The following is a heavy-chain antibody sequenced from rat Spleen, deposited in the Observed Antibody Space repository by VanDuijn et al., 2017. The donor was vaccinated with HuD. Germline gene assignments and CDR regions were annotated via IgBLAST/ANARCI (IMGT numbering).Heavy chain of an antibody. V-gene: IGHV2S12*01. CDR1: GFSLTSNG. J-gene: IGHJ2*01. D-gene: IGHD1-4*01. CDR3: TRERVPGFAFYFDY. Sequence: QVQLKESGPGLVQPSQTLSLICSVSGFSLTSNGVSWVRQPPGKGLEWIAAISTGGNTYYNSALKSRLSISRDTSTSQVFLKMNSLQTEDTAIYFCTRERVPGFAFYFDYWGQGVMVTVSS. CDR2: ISTGGNT.